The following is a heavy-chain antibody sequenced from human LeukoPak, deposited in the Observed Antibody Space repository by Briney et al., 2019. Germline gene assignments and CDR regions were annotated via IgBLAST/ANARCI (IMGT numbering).Heavy chain of an antibody. CDR2: INWNGGST. D-gene: IGHD5-12*01. J-gene: IGHJ3*02. CDR3: ARDLRRSGSDAFDI. CDR1: GFTFDDYG. Sequence: GGSVRLSCAASGFTFDDYGMSWVRQAPGKGLEWVSGINWNGGSTGYADSMKGRFTISRDNAKNSLYLQMNSLRAEDTALYYCARDLRRSGSDAFDIWGQGTMVTVSS. V-gene: IGHV3-20*04.